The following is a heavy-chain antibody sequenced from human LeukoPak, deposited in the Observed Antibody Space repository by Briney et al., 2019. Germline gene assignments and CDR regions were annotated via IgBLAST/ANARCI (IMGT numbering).Heavy chain of an antibody. V-gene: IGHV3-53*01. D-gene: IGHD1-1*01. Sequence: GGSLRLSCAASGFTFSNTWMNWVRQAPGKGLEWVSVVYSGGNTYYADSVKGRFTISRDNSKNTLFLQMNSLRAEDTAMYYCAVTAGSFDYWGQGTLVTVSS. CDR3: AVTAGSFDY. J-gene: IGHJ4*02. CDR1: GFTFSNTW. CDR2: VYSGGNT.